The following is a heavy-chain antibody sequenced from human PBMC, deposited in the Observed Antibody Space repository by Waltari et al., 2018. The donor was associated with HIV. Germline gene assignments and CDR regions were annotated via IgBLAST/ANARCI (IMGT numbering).Heavy chain of an antibody. CDR3: ARGLRLGELSLYKYAFDI. V-gene: IGHV4-4*07. Sequence: QVQLEESGPGLVKPSETLSLTCTVPGGSISSYYWRWILLPAGKGLEWIGRIYTSGSTNYNPSLKSRVTLSVDTSMNQFSLKLSSVTAADTAVYYCARGLRLGELSLYKYAFDIWGQGTMVTVSS. J-gene: IGHJ3*02. CDR1: GGSISSYY. CDR2: IYTSGST. D-gene: IGHD3-16*02.